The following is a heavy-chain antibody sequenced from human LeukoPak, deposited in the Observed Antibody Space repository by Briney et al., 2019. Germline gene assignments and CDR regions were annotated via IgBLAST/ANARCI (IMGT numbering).Heavy chain of an antibody. CDR3: AKVGDYYDSSGYFNY. D-gene: IGHD3-22*01. Sequence: AGGSLRLSCAASGFTFSSYWMHWVRQAPGKGLVWVSRISSDESITSYADSVKGRFTISRDNAKNSLYLQMNSLRAEDTALYYCAKVGDYYDSSGYFNYWGQGTLVTVSS. CDR1: GFTFSSYW. J-gene: IGHJ4*02. V-gene: IGHV3-74*01. CDR2: ISSDESIT.